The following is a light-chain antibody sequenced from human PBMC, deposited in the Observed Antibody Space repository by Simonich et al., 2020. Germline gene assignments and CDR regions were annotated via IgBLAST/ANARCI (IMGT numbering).Light chain of an antibody. CDR3: QQYYSTPIT. CDR1: QSVLYSSNHKNY. Sequence: DIVMTQSPDSLAVSLGERATINCKSSQSVLYSSNHKNYLAWYQQKPGQPPKLLIYWASTREPGVPDRFSGSGSGTDFTLTISSLQAEDVAVYYCQQYYSTPITFGQGTRLEIK. J-gene: IGKJ5*01. V-gene: IGKV4-1*01. CDR2: WAS.